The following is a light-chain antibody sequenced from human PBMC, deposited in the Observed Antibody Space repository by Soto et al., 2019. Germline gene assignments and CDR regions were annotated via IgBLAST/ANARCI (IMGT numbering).Light chain of an antibody. CDR2: EVS. V-gene: IGLV2-14*01. CDR1: SRDVGDYDF. Sequence: QSALTQPASLSGSPGQSITISCTGSSRDVGDYDFVSWYQQHPGKAPKLIIYEVSDRPSGVSNRFSGSKSGNTASLTISGLQAEDDAHYYCSSFTSTSTLVVFGGGTKVTVL. CDR3: SSFTSTSTLVV. J-gene: IGLJ2*01.